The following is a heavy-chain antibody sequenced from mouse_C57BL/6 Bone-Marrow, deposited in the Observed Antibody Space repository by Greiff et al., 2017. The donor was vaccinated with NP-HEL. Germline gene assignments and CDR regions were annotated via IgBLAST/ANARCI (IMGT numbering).Heavy chain of an antibody. CDR1: GYTFTSYW. V-gene: IGHV1-55*01. CDR3: ASGSYYGNYAMDY. J-gene: IGHJ4*01. D-gene: IGHD2-10*01. CDR2: IYPGSGST. Sequence: QVQLQQSGAELVKPGASVKMSCKASGYTFTSYWITWVKQRPGQGLEWIGDIYPGSGSTNYNEKFKSKATLTVDTSSSTAYMQLSSLTSEDSAVYYCASGSYYGNYAMDYWGQGTSVTVSS.